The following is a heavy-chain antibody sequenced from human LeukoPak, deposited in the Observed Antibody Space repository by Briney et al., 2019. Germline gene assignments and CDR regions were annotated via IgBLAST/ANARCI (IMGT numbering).Heavy chain of an antibody. J-gene: IGHJ3*02. CDR1: GGSISSGSYY. Sequence: SQTLSLTCTVSGGSISSGSYYWNWIRQPAGEGLEWIGRISSSGSTNYNPSLRSRVTISVDTSKNQFSLKLSSMTAADTAVYYCARDGGRTSSDAVEIWGQGIMVIVSS. CDR3: ARDGGRTSSDAVEI. V-gene: IGHV4-61*02. CDR2: ISSSGST. D-gene: IGHD2-2*01.